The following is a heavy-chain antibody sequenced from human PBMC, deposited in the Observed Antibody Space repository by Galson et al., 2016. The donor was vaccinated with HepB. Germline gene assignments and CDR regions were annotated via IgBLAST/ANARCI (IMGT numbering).Heavy chain of an antibody. J-gene: IGHJ3*02. D-gene: IGHD6-19*01. Sequence: PVKVSCKASGGTFKRFAFSWVRQAPGQGLEWLGGIIPISRAPKYAQKFQGRVTITADESTSTAYMELSSLRSADTAVYYCARAGSAWSLVAFDIWGQGTMSTVSA. CDR3: ARAGSAWSLVAFDI. CDR1: GGTFKRFA. V-gene: IGHV1-69*13. CDR2: IIPISRAP.